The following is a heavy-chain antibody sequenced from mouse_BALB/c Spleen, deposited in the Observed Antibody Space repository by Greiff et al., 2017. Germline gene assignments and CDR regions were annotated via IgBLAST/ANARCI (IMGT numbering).Heavy chain of an antibody. CDR3: ARNWDEYAMDY. J-gene: IGHJ4*01. CDR2: ISSGSSTI. CDR1: GFTFSSFG. V-gene: IGHV5-17*02. Sequence: EVQVVESGGGLVQPGGSRKLSCAASGFTFSSFGMHWVRQAPEKGLEWVAYISSGSSTIYYADTVKGRFTISRDNPKNTLFLQMTSLRSEDTAMYYCARNWDEYAMDYWGQGTSVTVSS. D-gene: IGHD4-1*01.